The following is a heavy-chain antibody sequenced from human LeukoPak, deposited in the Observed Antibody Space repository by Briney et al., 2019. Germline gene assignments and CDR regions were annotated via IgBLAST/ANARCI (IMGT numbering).Heavy chain of an antibody. V-gene: IGHV1-69*13. Sequence: WASVKVSCKASGGTFSSYAISWVRQAPGQGLEWMGGIIPIFGTANYAQKFQGRVTITADESTSTAYMELSSLRSEDTAVYYCAMTYDILPSWFDPWGQGTLVTVSS. CDR1: GGTFSSYA. CDR3: AMTYDILPSWFDP. CDR2: IIPIFGTA. D-gene: IGHD3-9*01. J-gene: IGHJ5*02.